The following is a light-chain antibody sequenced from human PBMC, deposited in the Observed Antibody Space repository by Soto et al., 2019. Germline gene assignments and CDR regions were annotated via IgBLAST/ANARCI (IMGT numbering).Light chain of an antibody. Sequence: EIVLTQSPGTLSLSPGERATLSCRASQSVSSIFLAWYQQKPGQAPRLLIYGASSRAAGIPDRFSGRGSGTDFTLTISRLEPEDFAVYYCQQYGSSPITFGQGTRLEIK. CDR3: QQYGSSPIT. CDR1: QSVSSIF. V-gene: IGKV3-20*01. J-gene: IGKJ5*01. CDR2: GAS.